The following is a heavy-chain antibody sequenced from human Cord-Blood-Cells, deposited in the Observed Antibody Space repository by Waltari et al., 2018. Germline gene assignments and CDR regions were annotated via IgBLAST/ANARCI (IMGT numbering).Heavy chain of an antibody. D-gene: IGHD1-26*01. CDR3: ARPIVGATAFDI. CDR1: GGSFSGYY. J-gene: IGHJ3*02. Sequence: QVQLQQWGAGLLKPSETLSLTCAVYGGSFSGYYWSWIRQPPGKGLEWIGEINHSGSTNYNPSLKSLVTISVDTSKNQFSLKLGSVTAADTAVYYCARPIVGATAFDIWGQGTMVTVSS. CDR2: INHSGST. V-gene: IGHV4-34*01.